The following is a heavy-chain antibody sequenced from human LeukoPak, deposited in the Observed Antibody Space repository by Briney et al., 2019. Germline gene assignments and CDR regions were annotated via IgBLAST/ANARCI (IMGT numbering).Heavy chain of an antibody. Sequence: AAVKVSCTASGYPVTNYLVHWVRQAPGQGLQWMGMINPGAGTTTYAQNFQGRFAMTSDTSSTTVYMELSSLRFDDTALYYCARGVYYYHSDVYYDFDYWGQGTLVTVSS. J-gene: IGHJ4*02. V-gene: IGHV1-46*01. CDR2: INPGAGTT. D-gene: IGHD3-22*01. CDR3: ARGVYYYHSDVYYDFDY. CDR1: GYPVTNYL.